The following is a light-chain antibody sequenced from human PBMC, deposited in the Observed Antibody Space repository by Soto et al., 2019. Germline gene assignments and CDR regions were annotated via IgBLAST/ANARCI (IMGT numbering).Light chain of an antibody. CDR1: QSLVYTDGNTH. CDR3: VEGTHWPRS. V-gene: IGKV2-30*01. Sequence: DVVMTQSPLSLPVTLGQPASISCRSSQSLVYTDGNTHLSCYQQRPGQSPWRLIYKVSNRDSGVQGSFGGSGSGTDFTLRISRVEAEDVGVYYCVEGTHWPRSFGQGTKVEIK. CDR2: KVS. J-gene: IGKJ1*01.